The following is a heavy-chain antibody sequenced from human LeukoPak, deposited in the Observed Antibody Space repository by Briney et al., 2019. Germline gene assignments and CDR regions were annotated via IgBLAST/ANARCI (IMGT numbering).Heavy chain of an antibody. CDR3: ARGSVVITTAYYYYYGMDV. Sequence: PSETLSLTCAVYGGSFSGYYWSWIRQPPGEGLEWIGEINHSGSTNYNPSLKSRVTMSVDTSKNQFSLKLSSVTAADTAVYYCARGSVVITTAYYYYYGMDVWGQGTTVTVSS. V-gene: IGHV4-34*01. J-gene: IGHJ6*02. CDR2: INHSGST. D-gene: IGHD3-22*01. CDR1: GGSFSGYY.